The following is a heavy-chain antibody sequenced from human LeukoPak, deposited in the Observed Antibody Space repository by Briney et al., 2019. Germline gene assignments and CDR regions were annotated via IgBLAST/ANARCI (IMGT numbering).Heavy chain of an antibody. CDR1: GFTFISHA. J-gene: IGHJ4*02. CDR3: AKGSSGSLYYFDY. CDR2: ISAGGGRT. Sequence: GGSLRLSCAASGFTFISHAMSWVRQAPGRGLEWVSGISAGGGRTYYADSVKGRFTISRDNSKSTLFLQMNSLRAEDTAAYYCAKGSSGSLYYFDYWGQGTLVTVSS. V-gene: IGHV3-23*01. D-gene: IGHD3-10*01.